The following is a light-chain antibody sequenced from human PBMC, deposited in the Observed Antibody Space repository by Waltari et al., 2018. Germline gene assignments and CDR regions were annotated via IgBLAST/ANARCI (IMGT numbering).Light chain of an antibody. V-gene: IGLV2-14*03. CDR3: SSYTSRNTLV. CDR1: SSDVGGFNY. Sequence: QSALTQPASVSGSPGQSITISCTGTSSDVGGFNYVSWYQQHPGEAPKIIISEVSTRASRMTYRVSGSKSGNTASLTISGLQAADEADYYCSSYTSRNTLVFGGGTKLTVL. J-gene: IGLJ2*01. CDR2: EVS.